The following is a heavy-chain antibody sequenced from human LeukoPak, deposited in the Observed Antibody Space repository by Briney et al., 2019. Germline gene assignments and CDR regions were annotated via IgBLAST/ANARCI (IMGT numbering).Heavy chain of an antibody. J-gene: IGHJ4*02. CDR1: GFSLRTSGEG. V-gene: IGHV2-5*02. CDR2: NNWDDDW. CDR3: ALADDFDY. Sequence: SGPTLVNPTQTLTLTCTFTGFSLRTSGEGVGWIRQPPGKALERLDVNNWDDDWRYSPSLKSRLTSTRDTSKNQVVLTMTNMDPVDTATYYCALADDFDYWGQGTLVTVSS.